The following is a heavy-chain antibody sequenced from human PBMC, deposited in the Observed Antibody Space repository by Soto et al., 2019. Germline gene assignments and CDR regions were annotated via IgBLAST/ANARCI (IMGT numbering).Heavy chain of an antibody. Sequence: KESGPTLVKPTQTLTLTCPFSGFSLTTSGVSVGWIRQPPGKALEWLASIYWNDDKRYSPSLKSRLTLTKDNSKKQVVLTMTNMDPVDTATYYCAYRVGSRGSFDYWGQGTLVTVSS. D-gene: IGHD6-25*01. CDR3: AYRVGSRGSFDY. J-gene: IGHJ4*02. CDR2: IYWNDDK. V-gene: IGHV2-5*01. CDR1: GFSLTTSGVS.